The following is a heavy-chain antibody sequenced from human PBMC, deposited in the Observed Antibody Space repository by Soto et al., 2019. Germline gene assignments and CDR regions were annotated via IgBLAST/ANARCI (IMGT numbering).Heavy chain of an antibody. D-gene: IGHD3-16*01. CDR1: GGSISSDGYS. Sequence: TSETLSLTCTVSGGSISSDGYSWSWIRQHPGKGLEWIGYIYYSGSTFYNPSLKSRVTISADTSKSQFSLKLSSVTAADTAVYYCASGDDGAFDYWGQGTLVTVS. CDR2: IYYSGST. CDR3: ASGDDGAFDY. V-gene: IGHV4-31*03. J-gene: IGHJ4*02.